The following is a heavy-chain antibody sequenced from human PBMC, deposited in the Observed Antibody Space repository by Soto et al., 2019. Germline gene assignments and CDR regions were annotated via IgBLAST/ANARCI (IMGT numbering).Heavy chain of an antibody. Sequence: VGSLRLSCAASGFTFSSYGMHWVRQAPGKGLEWVAVISYDGSNKYYADSVKGRFTISRDNSKNTLYLQMNSLRAEDTAVYYCAKPGGAIAVAGTSDIMHWGQGTLVNVAS. D-gene: IGHD6-19*01. CDR1: GFTFSSYG. CDR3: AKPGGAIAVAGTSDIMH. V-gene: IGHV3-30*18. J-gene: IGHJ4*02. CDR2: ISYDGSNK.